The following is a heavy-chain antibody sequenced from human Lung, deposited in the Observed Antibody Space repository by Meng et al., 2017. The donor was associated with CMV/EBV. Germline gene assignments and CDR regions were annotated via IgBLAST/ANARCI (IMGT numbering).Heavy chain of an antibody. CDR3: ARPGSYGGTPCYFDY. J-gene: IGHJ4*02. CDR2: ISYDGSNK. V-gene: IGHV3-30-3*01. Sequence: GESLKISCAASGFTFSSYAMHWVRQAPGKGLEWVAVISYDGSNKYYADSVKGRFTISRDNSKNTLYLQMNSLRAEDTAVYYCARPGSYGGTPCYFDYWGQGTXVTVSS. CDR1: GFTFSSYA. D-gene: IGHD4-23*01.